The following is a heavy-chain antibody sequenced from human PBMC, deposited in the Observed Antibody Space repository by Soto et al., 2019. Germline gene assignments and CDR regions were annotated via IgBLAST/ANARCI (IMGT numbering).Heavy chain of an antibody. Sequence: SRDYHWSRILKKKGKGVEWSGYFHNSGNPKYSSSLKSRVTISVDMSQTQSPLILTSVTAADTAVYSCARAPVDGYAFFDNWGQGALVTVSS. CDR1: SRDYH. D-gene: IGHD5-12*01. CDR3: ARAPVDGYAFFDN. V-gene: IGHV4-59*01. CDR2: FHNSGNP. J-gene: IGHJ5*02.